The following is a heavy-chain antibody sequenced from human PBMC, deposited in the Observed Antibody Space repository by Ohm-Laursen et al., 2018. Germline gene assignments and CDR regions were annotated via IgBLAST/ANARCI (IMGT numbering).Heavy chain of an antibody. CDR1: GFTFSSYG. V-gene: IGHV3-9*01. Sequence: SLRLSCSASGFTFSSYGMHWVRQAPGKGLEWVSGISWNSGSIGYADSVKGRFTISRDNAKNSLYLQMNSLRAEDTALYYCAKAIELLWFGELWDGMDVWGQGTTVTVSS. D-gene: IGHD3-10*01. CDR2: ISWNSGSI. J-gene: IGHJ6*02. CDR3: AKAIELLWFGELWDGMDV.